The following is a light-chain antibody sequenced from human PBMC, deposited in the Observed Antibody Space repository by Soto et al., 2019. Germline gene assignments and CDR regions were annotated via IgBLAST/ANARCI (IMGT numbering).Light chain of an antibody. Sequence: DSVMTQSPDSLAVSLGERATINCKSSQSVLYSSNNKNYLAWYQQKAGQPPNLIIYWASTRKSGVPDRFSGSGSGTDFTLTISSLQAEDVAVYYCHQYYTTPWTFGQGTRGELK. V-gene: IGKV4-1*01. CDR3: HQYYTTPWT. J-gene: IGKJ1*01. CDR2: WAS. CDR1: QSVLYSSNNKNY.